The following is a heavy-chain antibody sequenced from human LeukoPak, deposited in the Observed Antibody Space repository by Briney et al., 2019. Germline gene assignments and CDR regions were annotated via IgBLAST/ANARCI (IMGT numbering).Heavy chain of an antibody. CDR1: GFTFSSYS. Sequence: PGGSLRLSCAASGFTFSSYSMNWVRQAPGKGLEWVSSISSSSSYIYYADSVKGRFTISRDNAKNSLYLQMNSLRAEDTAVYYCARDHGTTVVTPSFDYWGQGTLVTVSS. CDR3: ARDHGTTVVTPSFDY. D-gene: IGHD4-23*01. J-gene: IGHJ4*02. V-gene: IGHV3-21*01. CDR2: ISSSSSYI.